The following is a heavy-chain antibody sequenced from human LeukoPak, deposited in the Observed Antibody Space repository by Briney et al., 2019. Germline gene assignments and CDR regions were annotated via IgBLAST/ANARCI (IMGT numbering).Heavy chain of an antibody. CDR3: ARDPRSSSWYY. CDR1: GFTFSSYE. Sequence: GGSLRLPCAASGFTFSSYEMNWVRQAPGKGLEWVSYISSSGSTTYYADSVKGRFTISRDNAKNSLYLQMNSLRAEDTAVYYCARDPRSSSWYYWGQGTLVTVSS. J-gene: IGHJ4*02. CDR2: ISSSGSTT. D-gene: IGHD6-13*01. V-gene: IGHV3-48*03.